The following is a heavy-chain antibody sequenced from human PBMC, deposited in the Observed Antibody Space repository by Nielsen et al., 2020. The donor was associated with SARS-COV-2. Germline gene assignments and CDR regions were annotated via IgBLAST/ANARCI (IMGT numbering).Heavy chain of an antibody. CDR1: GFTFSSYA. CDR3: ANYLDY. CDR2: ISYDGSNK. J-gene: IGHJ4*02. V-gene: IGHV3-30-3*01. Sequence: GESLKISCAASGFTFSSYAMHWVRQAPGKGLEWVAVISYDGSNKYYADSVKGRFTISRDNSKNTLYLQMNSLRAEDTAVYYCANYLDYWGQGTLVTVSS.